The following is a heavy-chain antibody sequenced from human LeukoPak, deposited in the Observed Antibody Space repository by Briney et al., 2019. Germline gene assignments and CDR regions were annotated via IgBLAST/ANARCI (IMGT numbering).Heavy chain of an antibody. CDR2: ISGSGGST. CDR1: GFTFSSYA. CDR3: AKAEVVPAATYYYYYGMDV. D-gene: IGHD2-2*01. Sequence: GGSLRLSCAASGFTFSSYAMSWVRQAPGKGLEWVSAISGSGGSTYYADSVKGRFTISRDNSKNTPYLQMNSLRAEDTAVYYCAKAEVVPAATYYYYYGMDVWGQGTTVTVSS. V-gene: IGHV3-23*01. J-gene: IGHJ6*02.